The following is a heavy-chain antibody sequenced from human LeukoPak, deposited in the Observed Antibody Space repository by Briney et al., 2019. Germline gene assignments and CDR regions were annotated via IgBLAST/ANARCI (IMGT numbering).Heavy chain of an antibody. CDR2: IRSNGDDI. CDR3: AREGYDY. Sequence: GGSLRLSCAASGFIFRHYTMTWVRQAPGKGLEWVSHIRSNGDDIRYADFVEGRFTISRDDAKNSLFLQMNSLRAEDTAVYYCAREGYDYWGQGTLVTVSS. D-gene: IGHD1-1*01. J-gene: IGHJ4*02. V-gene: IGHV3-21*05. CDR1: GFIFRHYT.